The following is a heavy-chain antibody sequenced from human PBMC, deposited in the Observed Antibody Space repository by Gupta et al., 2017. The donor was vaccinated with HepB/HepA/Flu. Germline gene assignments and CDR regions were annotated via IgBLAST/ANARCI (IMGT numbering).Heavy chain of an antibody. CDR3: ARAGARDYGDYVGY. D-gene: IGHD4-17*01. CDR1: GFTFSSYE. J-gene: IGHJ4*02. Sequence: EVQLVESGGGLVQPGGSLRLSCAASGFTFSSYEMNWVRQAPGKGLEWVSYISSSGSTIYYADSVKGRFTISGDNAKNSLYRQMNSLRAEDTAVYYCARAGARDYGDYVGYWGQGTLVTVSS. CDR2: ISSSGSTI. V-gene: IGHV3-48*03.